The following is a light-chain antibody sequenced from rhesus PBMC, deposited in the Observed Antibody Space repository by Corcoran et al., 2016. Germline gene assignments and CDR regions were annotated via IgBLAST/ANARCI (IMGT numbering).Light chain of an antibody. CDR3: QHSYGTPYS. Sequence: DIQMTQSPSSLSASVGDRVTITCRASENVNNYLHWYQQKPGKAPKLLIYKASTLQSGVPSRFSGRGSGTDFTLTIRSLQPEDFATYYCQHSYGTPYSFGQGTKVEIK. CDR1: ENVNNY. J-gene: IGKJ2*01. CDR2: KAS. V-gene: IGKV1-74*01.